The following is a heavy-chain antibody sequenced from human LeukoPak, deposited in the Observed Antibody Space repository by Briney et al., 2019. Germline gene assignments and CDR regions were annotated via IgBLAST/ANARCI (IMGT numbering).Heavy chain of an antibody. CDR1: GFTFDDYG. CDR3: AREEGLDFWSGYLPRTYYFDY. CDR2: INWNSGST. V-gene: IGHV3-20*04. D-gene: IGHD3-3*01. J-gene: IGHJ4*02. Sequence: PGGSLRLSCAASGFTFDDYGMSWVRQAPGKGLEWVSGINWNSGSTGYADSVKGRFTISRDNAKNSLYLQMNSLRAEDTALYYCAREEGLDFWSGYLPRTYYFDYWGQGTLVTVSS.